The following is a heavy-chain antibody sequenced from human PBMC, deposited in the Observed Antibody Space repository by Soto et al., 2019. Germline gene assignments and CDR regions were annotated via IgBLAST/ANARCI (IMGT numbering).Heavy chain of an antibody. V-gene: IGHV4-59*01. Sequence: PSETLSPTCTVSGGSISSYYWSWIRQPPGKGLEWIGYIYYSGITNYNPSLKSRVTISVDTSKNQFSLKLSSVTAADTAVYYCVRYKSNYYYGMDVWGQGTTVTVSS. D-gene: IGHD1-20*01. CDR2: IYYSGIT. CDR3: VRYKSNYYYGMDV. J-gene: IGHJ6*02. CDR1: GGSISSYY.